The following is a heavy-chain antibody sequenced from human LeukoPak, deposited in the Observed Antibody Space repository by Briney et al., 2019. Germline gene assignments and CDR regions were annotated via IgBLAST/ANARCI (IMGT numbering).Heavy chain of an antibody. CDR2: INPNSGCT. J-gene: IGHJ4*02. CDR1: GYTFTGYY. Sequence: ASVKVSCKASGYTFTGYYMHWVRQAPGQGLAWMGWINPNSGCTNYAQKFQGRVTMTRGTSISTVYMELSRLRSDDTAVYYCAKDRAVATIGGIDYWGQGTLVTVSS. V-gene: IGHV1-2*02. D-gene: IGHD5-12*01. CDR3: AKDRAVATIGGIDY.